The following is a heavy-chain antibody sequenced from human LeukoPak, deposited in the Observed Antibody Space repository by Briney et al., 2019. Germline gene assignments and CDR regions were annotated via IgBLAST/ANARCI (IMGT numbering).Heavy chain of an antibody. Sequence: QPGGSLRLSCTASGFTVFNYWMSWVRQAPGKGLEWVASINLDGSQKYHVDSLKGRFTISRDNAKNSLYLQMDSLRVEDTAVYYCAKGQRFYGEYYFDYWGQGTLVTVSS. CDR1: GFTVFNYW. V-gene: IGHV3-7*01. CDR2: INLDGSQK. CDR3: AKGQRFYGEYYFDY. J-gene: IGHJ4*02. D-gene: IGHD4-17*01.